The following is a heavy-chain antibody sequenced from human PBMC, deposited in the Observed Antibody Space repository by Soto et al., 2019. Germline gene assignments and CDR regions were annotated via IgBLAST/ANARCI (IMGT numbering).Heavy chain of an antibody. D-gene: IGHD3-3*01. V-gene: IGHV4-34*01. J-gene: IGHJ4*02. Sequence: PSETLSLTCAVYGGSFSGYYWSWIRQPPGKGLEWIGEINHSGSTNYNPSLKSRVTISVDTSKNQFSLKLSSVTAADTAVYYCARVRGRVTIFGVATDYFDYWGQGTLVTVSS. CDR2: INHSGST. CDR3: ARVRGRVTIFGVATDYFDY. CDR1: GGSFSGYY.